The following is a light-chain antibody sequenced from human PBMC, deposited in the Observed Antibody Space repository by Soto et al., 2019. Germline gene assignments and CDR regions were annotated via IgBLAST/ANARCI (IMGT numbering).Light chain of an antibody. J-gene: IGLJ2*01. CDR3: QSYDSSLSVV. Sequence: QSVLTQPPSVSGAPGQTVTISCTGSSSNIGAGYDVHWYQQLPGTAPKLLMYGNSNRPSGVPDRFSGSKSGTSASLAITKLQAEDEADYYCQSYDSSLSVVFGGGTKVTVL. V-gene: IGLV1-40*01. CDR2: GNS. CDR1: SSNIGAGYD.